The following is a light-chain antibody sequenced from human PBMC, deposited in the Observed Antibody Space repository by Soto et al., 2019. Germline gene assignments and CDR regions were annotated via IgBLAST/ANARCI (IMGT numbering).Light chain of an antibody. CDR1: RSLVHSNGNTY. CDR2: KVS. CDR3: MQASHWPHT. Sequence: DVVLTQSPLSLPVTLGQPASISCRPGRSLVHSNGNTYLNWFHQRPGQSPRRLIYKVSNSDSGVXDXXGCSGSGADFTLRISRVEAEDGGIFSCMQASHWPHTFGEGTNLEI. J-gene: IGKJ2*01. V-gene: IGKV2-30*02.